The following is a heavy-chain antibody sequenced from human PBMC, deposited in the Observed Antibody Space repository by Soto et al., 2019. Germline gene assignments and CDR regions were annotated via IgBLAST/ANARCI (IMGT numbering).Heavy chain of an antibody. CDR3: ARLRSDAFDI. CDR1: GFDFSYYT. CDR2: ISASSSHK. D-gene: IGHD4-17*01. V-gene: IGHV3-21*02. Sequence: VQLVESGGRLVKPGESLRLSCVASGFDFSYYTMNWVRQAPGKGLEWVSAISASSSHKYSADSVRGRFTFSRDNANNSLYLQMNNLRVEDTAVYYCARLRSDAFDIWGQGTLVTVSS. J-gene: IGHJ3*02.